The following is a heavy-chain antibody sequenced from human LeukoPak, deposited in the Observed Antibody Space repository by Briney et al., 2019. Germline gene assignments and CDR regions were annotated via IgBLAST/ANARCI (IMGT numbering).Heavy chain of an antibody. V-gene: IGHV4-34*01. D-gene: IGHD2-2*01. CDR2: INHSGST. J-gene: IGHJ4*02. Sequence: SETLSLTCAVYGGSFSGYYWSWIRQPPGKGLEWIGEINHSGSTNYNPSLKSRVTISVDTSKNQFSLKLSSVTAADTAVYYCARGGGGYCSSTSCRKPFDYWGQGTLSPSPQ. CDR3: ARGGGGYCSSTSCRKPFDY. CDR1: GGSFSGYY.